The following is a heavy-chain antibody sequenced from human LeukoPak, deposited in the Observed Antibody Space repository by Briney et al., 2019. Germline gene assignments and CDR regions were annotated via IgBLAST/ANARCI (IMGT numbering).Heavy chain of an antibody. CDR1: GGSISSSSYY. V-gene: IGHV4-39*01. CDR3: ARQRYSSGWSPTDFDY. D-gene: IGHD6-19*01. CDR2: IYYSGST. J-gene: IGHJ4*02. Sequence: SETLSLTCTVSGGSISSSSYYWGWIRQPPGKGLEWIGSIYYSGSTYYNPSLKSRVTISVDTSKNQFSLKLSSVTAADTAVYYCARQRYSSGWSPTDFDYWGQGTLVTVSS.